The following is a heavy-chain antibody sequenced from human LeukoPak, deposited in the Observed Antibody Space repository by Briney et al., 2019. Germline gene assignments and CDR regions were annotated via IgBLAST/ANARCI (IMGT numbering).Heavy chain of an antibody. CDR1: GYSISSGYY. J-gene: IGHJ6*03. CDR3: ARGAYCSGGSCYAYYYYYMDV. Sequence: SETLSLTCTVSGYSISSGYYWGWIRQPPGKGLEWIGYIYDSGSTNYNPSLKSRVTISVDTSKNQFSLKLSSVTAADTAVYYCARGAYCSGGSCYAYYYYYMDVWGKGTTVTVSS. CDR2: IYDSGST. D-gene: IGHD2-15*01. V-gene: IGHV4-38-2*02.